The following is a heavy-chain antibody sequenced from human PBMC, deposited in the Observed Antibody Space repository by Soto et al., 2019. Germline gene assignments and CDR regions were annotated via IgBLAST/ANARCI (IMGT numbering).Heavy chain of an antibody. CDR1: GFSFNSYS. D-gene: IGHD6-19*01. J-gene: IGHJ5*02. CDR3: ARDRWQWLAGARNNWFDP. CDR2: ISSSSSTI. Sequence: GGSLRLSCAASGFSFNSYSMNWVRQAPGKGLEWVSYISSSSSTIYYADSVKGRFTISRDNAKNSLYLQMNSLRDEDTAVYYCARDRWQWLAGARNNWFDPRGQGTMVTVSS. V-gene: IGHV3-48*02.